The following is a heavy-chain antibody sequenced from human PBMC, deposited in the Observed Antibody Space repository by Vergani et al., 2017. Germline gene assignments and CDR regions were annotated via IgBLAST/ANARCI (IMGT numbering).Heavy chain of an antibody. V-gene: IGHV5-51*01. D-gene: IGHD3-22*01. CDR2: IHPADSDT. CDR3: ARLYGRDSSGSKYFDY. J-gene: IGHJ4*02. Sequence: EVQLVQSGAEVKKPGESLKISCQISGYSLPNYWIGWVRQMPGKGLEWMGIIHPADSDTRYSPSFQGQVTISVDKSISTAYLQRSSLRASDSAMYYCARLYGRDSSGSKYFDYWGQGTLVTVSS. CDR1: GYSLPNYW.